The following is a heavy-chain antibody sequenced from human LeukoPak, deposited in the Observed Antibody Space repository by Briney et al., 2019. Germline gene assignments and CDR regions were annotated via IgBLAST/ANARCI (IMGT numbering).Heavy chain of an antibody. V-gene: IGHV4-59*08. CDR3: ARHSGYRTAFDY. CDR2: IYYSGSI. D-gene: IGHD5-18*01. J-gene: IGHJ4*02. CDR1: GGSISNYY. Sequence: SETLSLTCTVSGGSISNYYWSWIRQPPEKGLEWIGYIYYSGSINYNPSLKSRLSISVDMSKNQFSLRLSSVTAADTAVYYCARHSGYRTAFDYWGQGTLVTVSS.